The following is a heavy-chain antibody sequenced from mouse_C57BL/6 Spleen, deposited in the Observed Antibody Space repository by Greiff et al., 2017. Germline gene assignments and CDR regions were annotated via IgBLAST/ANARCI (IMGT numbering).Heavy chain of an antibody. CDR1: GYTFTSYW. D-gene: IGHD2-2*01. J-gene: IGHJ4*01. CDR2: IHPTSGST. V-gene: IGHV1-64*01. Sequence: QVQLQQPGAELVKPGASVKLSCKASGYTFTSYWMHWVKQRPGQGLEWIGMIHPTSGSTNYNEKFKSKATLTVDKSSSTAYMQLSSLTSEDSAVYYCARHDCGYDEAMGDGGQGTAVTVSS. CDR3: ARHDCGYDEAMGD.